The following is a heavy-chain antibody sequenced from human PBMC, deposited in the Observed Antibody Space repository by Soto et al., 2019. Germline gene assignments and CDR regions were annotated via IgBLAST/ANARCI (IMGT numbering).Heavy chain of an antibody. V-gene: IGHV4-39*01. D-gene: IGHD3-10*01. CDR3: ARHRGYGSGSQADY. CDR2: IYYSGST. Sequence: QLQLQESGPGLVKPSETLSLTCTVSGGSISSSSYYWGWIRQPPGKGLEWIGSIYYSGSTYYNPSLKSRVTISVDTSKHQFSLKLSSVTAADTAVYYCARHRGYGSGSQADYWGQGTLVTVSS. J-gene: IGHJ4*02. CDR1: GGSISSSSYY.